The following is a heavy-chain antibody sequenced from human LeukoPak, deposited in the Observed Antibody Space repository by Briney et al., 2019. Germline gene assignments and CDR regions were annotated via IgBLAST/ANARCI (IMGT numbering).Heavy chain of an antibody. Sequence: TSETLSLTCTVSGGSISSHYWSWIRQPPGKGLEWIGYIYYSGSTNYNPSLKSRVTISVDTSKNQFSLKLSSVTAADTAVYYCARGDSSSWYRFDYWGQGTLVTVSS. CDR1: GGSISSHY. CDR2: IYYSGST. D-gene: IGHD6-13*01. CDR3: ARGDSSSWYRFDY. V-gene: IGHV4-59*11. J-gene: IGHJ4*02.